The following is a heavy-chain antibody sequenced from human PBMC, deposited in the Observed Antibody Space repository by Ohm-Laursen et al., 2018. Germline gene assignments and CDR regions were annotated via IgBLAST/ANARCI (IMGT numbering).Heavy chain of an antibody. J-gene: IGHJ4*02. CDR3: AKDISGIQLYYFDY. CDR1: SGAINSGGSY. Sequence: SETLSLTCTVSSGAINSGGSYWTWIRQHPRRGLEWIGSLYHSGSTFYNPSLESRLSILIDTSKNQFSLKLTSVTAADTALYYCAKDISGIQLYYFDYWGQGTLVTVSS. V-gene: IGHV4-31*03. CDR2: LYHSGST. D-gene: IGHD5-18*01.